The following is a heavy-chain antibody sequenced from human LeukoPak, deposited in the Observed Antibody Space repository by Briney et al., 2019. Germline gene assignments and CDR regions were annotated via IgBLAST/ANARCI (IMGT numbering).Heavy chain of an antibody. CDR2: THYSGST. D-gene: IGHD2-2*01. CDR3: ARDRGGYCSSTSCSPRGYFDY. CDR1: GDSISSGDYY. V-gene: IGHV4-30-2*01. Sequence: SETLSLTCTVSGDSISSGDYYWNWIRQPPGKGLEWIGYTHYSGSTYYNPSLKSRVTISGDRSKSQFSLKLTSVTAADTAVYYCARDRGGYCSSTSCSPRGYFDYWGQGTLVTVSS. J-gene: IGHJ4*02.